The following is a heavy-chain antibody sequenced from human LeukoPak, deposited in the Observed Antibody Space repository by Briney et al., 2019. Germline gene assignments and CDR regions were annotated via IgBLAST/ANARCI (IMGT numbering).Heavy chain of an antibody. CDR3: ARLPYCSGGSCYFDY. V-gene: IGHV4-39*07. CDR2: INHSGST. J-gene: IGHJ4*02. CDR1: GGSVSNTNYY. Sequence: SETLSLTCTVSGGSVSNTNYYWSWIRQPPGKGLEWIGEINHSGSTNYNPSLKSRVTMSVDTSKHQFSLKLSSVTAADTAVYYCARLPYCSGGSCYFDYWGQGTLVTVSS. D-gene: IGHD2-15*01.